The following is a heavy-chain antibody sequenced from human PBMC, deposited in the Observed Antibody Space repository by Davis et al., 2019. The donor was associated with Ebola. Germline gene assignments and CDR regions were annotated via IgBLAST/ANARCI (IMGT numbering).Heavy chain of an antibody. D-gene: IGHD6-13*01. CDR1: GFTFSSYG. CDR2: MNQDGSAK. J-gene: IGHJ6*04. Sequence: GGSLRLSCAASGFTFSSYGMHWVRQAPGKGLEWVANMNQDGSAKNYVDSVKGRFTISRDNAENSLYLQMNSLRAEDTAVYYCARDTLLRAADPLYYYGMDVWGKGTTVTVSS. CDR3: ARDTLLRAADPLYYYGMDV. V-gene: IGHV3-7*03.